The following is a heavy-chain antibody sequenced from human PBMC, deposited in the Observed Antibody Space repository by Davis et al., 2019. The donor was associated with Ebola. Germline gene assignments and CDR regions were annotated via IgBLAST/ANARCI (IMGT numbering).Heavy chain of an antibody. CDR2: ISKSGRDT. CDR1: GFTFNQYA. Sequence: GESLKISCAASGFTFNQYAMTWVRQAPGKGLEWVSTISKSGRDTNYADSVKGRLSVSRDNSKDTLYLQMRSLRTEDTAVYYCVKDRFTVVVVHGGFDYWGQGTLVTVSS. V-gene: IGHV3-23*01. CDR3: VKDRFTVVVVHGGFDY. D-gene: IGHD2-15*01. J-gene: IGHJ4*02.